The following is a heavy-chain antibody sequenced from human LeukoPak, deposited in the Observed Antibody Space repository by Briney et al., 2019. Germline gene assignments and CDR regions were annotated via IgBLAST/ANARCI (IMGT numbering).Heavy chain of an antibody. V-gene: IGHV1-18*01. CDR1: GYTFTSYG. Sequence: ASVKVSCKASGYTFTSYGISWVRQAPGQGLEWMGWIGAYNGNTNYAQKLQGRVTMTTDTSTSTAYMELRSLRSDDTAVYYCARDFKRPYYMDVWGKGTTVTVSS. CDR2: IGAYNGNT. J-gene: IGHJ6*03. CDR3: ARDFKRPYYMDV.